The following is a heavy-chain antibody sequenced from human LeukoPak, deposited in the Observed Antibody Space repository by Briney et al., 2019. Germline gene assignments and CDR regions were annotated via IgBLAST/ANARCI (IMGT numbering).Heavy chain of an antibody. CDR1: GFTFSNFW. CDR2: IKQDETEK. D-gene: IGHD2-21*01. CDR3: AKDFRIGYSAHFDY. J-gene: IGHJ4*02. Sequence: GGSLRLSCTASGFTFSNFWMGWVRQAPGKGLEWVANIKQDETEKFYLGSVKGRLTISRDNSKNTLYLQMDSLRGEDTAVYYCAKDFRIGYSAHFDYWGQGALVTVSS. V-gene: IGHV3-7*03.